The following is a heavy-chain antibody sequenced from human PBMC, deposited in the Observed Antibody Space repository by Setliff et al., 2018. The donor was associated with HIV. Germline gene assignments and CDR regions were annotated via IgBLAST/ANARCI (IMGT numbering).Heavy chain of an antibody. CDR1: GGSISSGGYY. D-gene: IGHD2-15*01. Sequence: SETLSLTCTVSGGSISSGGYYWGWIRRHPGKGLEWIGYISYSGNTYYNPSLKSRLKISVDTSKSQFSLELRSGTAADTALYYCARDGGGSGLGFDFWGQGSLVTVSS. J-gene: IGHJ4*02. CDR3: ARDGGGSGLGFDF. CDR2: ISYSGNT. V-gene: IGHV4-31*03.